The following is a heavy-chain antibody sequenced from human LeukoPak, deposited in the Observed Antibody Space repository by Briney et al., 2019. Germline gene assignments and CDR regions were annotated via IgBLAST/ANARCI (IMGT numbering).Heavy chain of an antibody. CDR1: GFTFSDYG. V-gene: IGHV3-30*02. Sequence: GGSLRLSCAASGFTFSDYGMHWVRQAPGKGLEWVTFIRNDGSNEYYGDSVKGRFTISRDNSKNTLYLQMNSLRAEDTAVYYCAKGAVAGNQKPGGYWGQGTLVTVSS. J-gene: IGHJ4*02. CDR2: IRNDGSNE. CDR3: AKGAVAGNQKPGGY. D-gene: IGHD6-19*01.